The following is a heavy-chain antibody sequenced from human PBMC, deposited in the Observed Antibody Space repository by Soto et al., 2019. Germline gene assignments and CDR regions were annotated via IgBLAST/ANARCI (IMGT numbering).Heavy chain of an antibody. CDR1: GYTFTSYA. Sequence: ASVKVSCKASGYTFTSYAMNWVRQAPGQGLEWMGWINTNTGNPTYAQGFTGRFVFSLDTSVSTAYLQICSLKAEDTAVYYCARESSGWYWDYYGMDVWGQGTTVTAP. CDR2: INTNTGNP. CDR3: ARESSGWYWDYYGMDV. J-gene: IGHJ6*02. V-gene: IGHV7-4-1*01. D-gene: IGHD6-19*01.